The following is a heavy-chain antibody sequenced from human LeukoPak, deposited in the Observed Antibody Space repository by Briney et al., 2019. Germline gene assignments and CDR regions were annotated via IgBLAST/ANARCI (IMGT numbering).Heavy chain of an antibody. CDR2: IRYDGSNK. CDR3: ARNKAAAGDY. V-gene: IGHV3-33*08. CDR1: GFTFSSYG. J-gene: IGHJ4*02. D-gene: IGHD6-13*01. Sequence: GRSLRLSCAASGFTFSSYGMHWVRQAPGKGLEWVAFIRYDGSNKYYADSVKGRFTISRDNSKNTLYLQMNSLRAEDTAVYYCARNKAAAGDYWGQGTLVTVSS.